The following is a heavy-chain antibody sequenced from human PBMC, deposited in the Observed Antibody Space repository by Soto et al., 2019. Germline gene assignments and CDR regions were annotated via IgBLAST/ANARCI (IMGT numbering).Heavy chain of an antibody. CDR2: ISGSGGST. CDR3: SKAQGGYSSGWSYYYGIDF. CDR1: GFTFSSYA. D-gene: IGHD6-19*01. V-gene: IGHV3-23*01. Sequence: GGSLRLSCAASGFTFSSYARSWVRQAPGKGLEWVSAISGSGGSTYYADSVKGRFTISRDISKNKLYMQMNSLRAEATAVSFCSKAQGGYSSGWSYYYGIDFWGQGTTVTVSS. J-gene: IGHJ6*02.